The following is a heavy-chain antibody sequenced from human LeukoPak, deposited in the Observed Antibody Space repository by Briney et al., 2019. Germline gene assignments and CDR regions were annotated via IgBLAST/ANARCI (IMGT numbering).Heavy chain of an antibody. J-gene: IGHJ5*02. CDR1: GGSFSGYY. V-gene: IGHV4-34*01. CDR2: INHSGST. Sequence: SETLSLTCAVYGGSFSGYYWSGIRQPPGKGLEWIGEINHSGSTNYNPSLKSRVTISVDTSKNQFSLKLSSVTAADTAVYYCARVEIAAAGIQEYNWFDPWGQGTLVTVSS. CDR3: ARVEIAAAGIQEYNWFDP. D-gene: IGHD6-13*01.